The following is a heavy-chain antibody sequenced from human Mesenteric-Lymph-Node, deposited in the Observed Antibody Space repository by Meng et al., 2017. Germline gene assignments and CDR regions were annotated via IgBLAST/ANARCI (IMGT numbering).Heavy chain of an antibody. D-gene: IGHD2-2*01. V-gene: IGHV4-30-4*08. Sequence: QVQLQESGPGLVKPSQTLSLTCTVSGGSISSGTYYWGWIRQLPGKGLEWIAYIHYSGSTYYSPSLKTRVTISVDTSKNQLSLKLSSMTAADTAVYFCARGELLWDYWGQGTLVTVSS. CDR2: IHYSGST. J-gene: IGHJ4*02. CDR1: GGSISSGTYY. CDR3: ARGELLWDY.